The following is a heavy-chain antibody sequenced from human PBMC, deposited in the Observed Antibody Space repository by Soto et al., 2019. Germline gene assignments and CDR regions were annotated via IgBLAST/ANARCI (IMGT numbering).Heavy chain of an antibody. CDR1: GFTFSSYV. CDR2: ITTSGGDI. Sequence: LRLSCPASGFTFSSYVMSWVRQAPGKGLEWVSSITTSGGDIYYADSVKGRFTISRDNSKNTLYLQMNSLRVEDTAVYYCAGRKSTIAAGFDPWGQGTLVTVSS. J-gene: IGHJ5*02. D-gene: IGHD6-25*01. CDR3: AGRKSTIAAGFDP. V-gene: IGHV3-23*01.